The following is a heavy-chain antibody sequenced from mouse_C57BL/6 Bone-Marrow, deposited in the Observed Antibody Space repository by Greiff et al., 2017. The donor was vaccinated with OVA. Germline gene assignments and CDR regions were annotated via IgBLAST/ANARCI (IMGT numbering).Heavy chain of an antibody. CDR3: ARPSFYSNYGFAY. J-gene: IGHJ3*01. V-gene: IGHV1-54*01. CDR1: GYAFTNYL. D-gene: IGHD2-5*01. Sequence: QVQLKESGAELVRPGTSVKVSCKASGYAFTNYLIEWVKQRPGQGLEWIGVINPGSGGTNYNEKFKGKATLTADKSSSTAYMQLSSLTSEDSAVYFGARPSFYSNYGFAYWGQGTLVTVSA. CDR2: INPGSGGT.